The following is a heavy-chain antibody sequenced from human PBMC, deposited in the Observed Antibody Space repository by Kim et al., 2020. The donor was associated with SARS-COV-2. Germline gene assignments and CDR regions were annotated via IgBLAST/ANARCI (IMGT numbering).Heavy chain of an antibody. CDR3: AGDTTHNYYGTDV. D-gene: IGHD1-26*01. Sequence: YADSVKGRFTISRDNSKNTLYLQMNSLRDDDTAVYYCAGDTTHNYYGTDVWGQGTPVIVSS. J-gene: IGHJ6*02. V-gene: IGHV3-53*01.